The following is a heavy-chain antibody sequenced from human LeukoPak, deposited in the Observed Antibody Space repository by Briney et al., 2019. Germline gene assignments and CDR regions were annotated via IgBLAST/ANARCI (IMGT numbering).Heavy chain of an antibody. J-gene: IGHJ4*02. D-gene: IGHD3-3*01. Sequence: GGSLRLSCAASGFSFSSFGMNWVRQAPGKGLEWVSSISSSSSYIYYADSVKGRFTISRDNAKNSLYLQMNSLRAEDTAVYYCARTESTTIFGVVADSPNAYYFDYWGQGTLVTVSS. CDR2: ISSSSSYI. CDR3: ARTESTTIFGVVADSPNAYYFDY. CDR1: GFSFSSFG. V-gene: IGHV3-21*01.